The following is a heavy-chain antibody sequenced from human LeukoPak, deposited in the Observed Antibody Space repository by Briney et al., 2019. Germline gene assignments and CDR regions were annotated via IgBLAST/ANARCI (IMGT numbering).Heavy chain of an antibody. J-gene: IGHJ4*02. CDR1: GFTVSSNY. V-gene: IGHV3-66*01. CDR2: IYSGGST. CDR3: AREVADLYLSGLDY. D-gene: IGHD1-26*01. Sequence: GGSLRLSCAASGFTVSSNYMSWVRQAPGKGLEWVSVIYSGGSTYYADSVKGRFTISRDNSKNTLYLQMNSLRAEDTAVYYCAREVADLYLSGLDYWGQGTLVTVSS.